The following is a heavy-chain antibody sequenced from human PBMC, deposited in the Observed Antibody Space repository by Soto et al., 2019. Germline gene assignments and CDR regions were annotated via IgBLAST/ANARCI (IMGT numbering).Heavy chain of an antibody. Sequence: NPSETLSLTCTVSGGSIGSYYWSWIRQPPGKGLEWIGYIYYSGNTKYNPSLKSRVTISVDTSKNQFSLKLRSVTAADTAVYYCATFHNYFDYWGQGALVTVSS. CDR3: ATFHNYFDY. CDR1: GGSIGSYY. V-gene: IGHV4-59*01. CDR2: IYYSGNT. J-gene: IGHJ4*02.